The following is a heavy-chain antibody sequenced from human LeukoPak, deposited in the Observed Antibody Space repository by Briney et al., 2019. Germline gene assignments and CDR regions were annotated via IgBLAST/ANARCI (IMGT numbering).Heavy chain of an antibody. CDR2: ISTQSGNT. CDR1: GYTLTSYG. V-gene: IGHV1-18*01. CDR3: ARGPYGDK. Sequence: ASVKVSCKASGYTLTSYGINWMRQAPGQGLEWIGWISTQSGNTNYAQKVQGRLTLTTDRSTNTAYMELRSLRSDDTAVYYRARGPYGDKWGQGTMVTVSS. D-gene: IGHD4-17*01. J-gene: IGHJ4*02.